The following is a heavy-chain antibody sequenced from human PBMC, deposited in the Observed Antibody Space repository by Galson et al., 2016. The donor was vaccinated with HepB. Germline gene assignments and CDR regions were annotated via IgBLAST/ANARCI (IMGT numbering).Heavy chain of an antibody. J-gene: IGHJ2*01. CDR1: EFTFSNYS. CDR3: ARVRLRFLEWLPQDDWYFDL. CDR2: ISSSSSNI. Sequence: SLRLSCAGSEFTFSNYSMNWVRQALGKGLEWVSDISSSSSNIYYADSVQGRFTISRDNAKNSLYLQMNSLRDEDTAVYYCARVRLRFLEWLPQDDWYFDLWGRGTSVTVSS. V-gene: IGHV3-48*02. D-gene: IGHD3-3*01.